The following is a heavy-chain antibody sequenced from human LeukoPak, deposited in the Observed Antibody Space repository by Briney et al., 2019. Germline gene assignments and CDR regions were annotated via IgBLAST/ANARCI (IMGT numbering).Heavy chain of an antibody. V-gene: IGHV3-11*01. D-gene: IGHD6-13*01. CDR3: ASISSSWYSDY. CDR2: ISSSGSTI. CDR1: GFTFSDYY. J-gene: IGHJ4*02. Sequence: GGSLRLSCAASGFTFSDYYMSWIRQAPGKGLEWVSYISSSGSTIYYADSVKGRFTISRDNAENSLYLQMNSLRAEDTAVYYCASISSSWYSDYWGQGTLVTVSS.